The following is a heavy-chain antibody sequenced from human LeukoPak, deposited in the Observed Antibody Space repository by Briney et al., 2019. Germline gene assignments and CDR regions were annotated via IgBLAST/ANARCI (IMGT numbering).Heavy chain of an antibody. CDR2: IYTSGST. CDR3: ARSTVRGVIISEIDY. V-gene: IGHV4-61*02. D-gene: IGHD3-10*01. CDR1: GGSISSGSYY. Sequence: SETLSLTCTVSGGSISSGSYYWSWIRQPAGKGLEWIGRIYTSGSTNYNPSLKSRVTISVDTSKNQFSLKLSSVTAADTAVYYCARSTVRGVIISEIDYWGQGTLVTVSS. J-gene: IGHJ4*02.